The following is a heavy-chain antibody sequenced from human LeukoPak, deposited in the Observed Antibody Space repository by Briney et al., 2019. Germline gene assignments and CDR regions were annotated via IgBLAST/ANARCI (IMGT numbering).Heavy chain of an antibody. CDR2: ISWNSGSI. J-gene: IGHJ4*02. V-gene: IGHV3-9*01. CDR1: GFTFDDYA. CDR3: AKDRAGGSGSFFDY. Sequence: GRSLRLSCAASGFTFDDYAMHWVRQAPGKGLEWVSGISWNSGSIGYADSVKGRFTISRDNAKNSLYLQVNSLRAEDTALYYCAKDRAGGSGSFFDYWGQGTLVTVSS. D-gene: IGHD1-26*01.